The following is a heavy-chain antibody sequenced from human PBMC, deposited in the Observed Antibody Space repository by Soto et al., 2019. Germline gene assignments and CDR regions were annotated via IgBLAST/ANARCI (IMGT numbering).Heavy chain of an antibody. D-gene: IGHD6-13*01. CDR1: GDSVSSNSAA. V-gene: IGHV6-1*01. J-gene: IGHJ5*02. CDR2: TYYRSKWYN. Sequence: KQSQTLSLTCAISGDSVSSNSAAWNWIRQSPSRGLEWLGRTYYRSKWYNDYAVSVKSRITINPDTSKNQFSLQLNSVTPEDTAVYYCARDGGREGYSSSWYWFDPWGQGTLVTVSS. CDR3: ARDGGREGYSSSWYWFDP.